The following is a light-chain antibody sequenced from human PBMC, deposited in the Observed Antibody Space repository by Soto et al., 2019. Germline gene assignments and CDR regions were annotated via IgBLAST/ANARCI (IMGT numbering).Light chain of an antibody. CDR3: QHRSNWPPMYT. J-gene: IGKJ2*01. Sequence: EIVLTQSPATLSLSPGERATLSCSASQSVGGFLAWYQQKSGQAPRLLIYETYKRATGIPARFSGSGSGTDFTLTISSLEPEDFAIYHCQHRSNWPPMYTFGQGTKLE. CDR1: QSVGGF. CDR2: ETY. V-gene: IGKV3-11*01.